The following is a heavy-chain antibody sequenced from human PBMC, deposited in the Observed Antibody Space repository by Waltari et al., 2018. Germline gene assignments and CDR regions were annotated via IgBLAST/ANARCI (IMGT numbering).Heavy chain of an antibody. Sequence: QVQMVQSGAEVKKPGSSVRVSCKVSGGTFSNYAISWVRQAPGQGLEWVGRIIPIAGRADYAQRFQGRVTITADKSTNTAYMDLTSLKSEDTAMYYCARDDDSWGQGTLVTVSS. CDR2: IIPIAGRA. V-gene: IGHV1-69*04. J-gene: IGHJ4*02. CDR1: GGTFSNYA. CDR3: ARDDDS.